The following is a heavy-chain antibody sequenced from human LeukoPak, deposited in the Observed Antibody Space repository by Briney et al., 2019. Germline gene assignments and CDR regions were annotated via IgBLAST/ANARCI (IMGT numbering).Heavy chain of an antibody. CDR3: ARDWYSDSFYYYCAMDV. Sequence: SETLSLTCAVFGGSFSGQYWSWIRQPPGKGLEWIGEINHRGSTTYNPSLKSRVTISVDTSKSQFSLKVRSLTAADTAVYYCARDWYSDSFYYYCAMDVWGQGTTVTVSS. CDR2: INHRGST. V-gene: IGHV4-34*01. CDR1: GGSFSGQY. J-gene: IGHJ6*02. D-gene: IGHD4-11*01.